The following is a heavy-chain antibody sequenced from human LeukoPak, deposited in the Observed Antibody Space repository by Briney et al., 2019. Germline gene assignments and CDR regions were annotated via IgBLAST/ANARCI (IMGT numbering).Heavy chain of an antibody. CDR2: ISSSSSYI. V-gene: IGHV3-21*01. Sequence: GSLRLSCAASGFTFSSYSMNWVRQAPGKGLEWVSSISSSSSYIYYADSVKGRFTISRDNAKNSLFLQMNSLRAEDTAVYYCARVGYSSGWYGWFDPWGQGTLVTVSS. CDR3: ARVGYSSGWYGWFDP. J-gene: IGHJ5*02. D-gene: IGHD6-19*01. CDR1: GFTFSSYS.